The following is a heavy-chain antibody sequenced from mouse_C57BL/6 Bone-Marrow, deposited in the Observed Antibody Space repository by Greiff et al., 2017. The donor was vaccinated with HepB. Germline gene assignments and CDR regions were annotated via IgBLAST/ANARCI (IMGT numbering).Heavy chain of an antibody. Sequence: VKLMESDAELVKPGASVKISCKVSGYTFTDHTIHWMKQRPEQGLEWIGYIYPRDGSTKYNEKFKGKATLTADKSSSTAYMQLNSLTSEDSAVYFCARYEDPSAWFAYWGQGTLVTVSA. CDR3: ARYEDPSAWFAY. J-gene: IGHJ3*01. CDR1: GYTFTDHT. CDR2: IYPRDGST. D-gene: IGHD2-12*01. V-gene: IGHV1-78*01.